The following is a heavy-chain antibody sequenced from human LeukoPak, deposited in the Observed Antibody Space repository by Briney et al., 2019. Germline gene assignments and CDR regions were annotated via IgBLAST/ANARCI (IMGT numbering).Heavy chain of an antibody. CDR2: INPNGGGT. V-gene: IGHV1-46*01. D-gene: IGHD1-26*01. J-gene: IGHJ4*02. CDR3: ARGGLGSGSYTFFDY. Sequence: ASVKVSCKASGYXFTSYYIHWVRQAPGQGLEWMGIINPNGGGTNYAQKFQGRVTMTRDASTSTVYMELSSLRSEDTAVYYCARGGLGSGSYTFFDYWGQGTLVTVSS. CDR1: GYXFTSYY.